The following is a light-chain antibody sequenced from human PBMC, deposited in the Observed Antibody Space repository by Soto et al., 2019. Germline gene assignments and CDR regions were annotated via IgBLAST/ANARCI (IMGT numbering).Light chain of an antibody. CDR2: GVS. J-gene: IGKJ5*01. CDR3: QQYGSSPLIT. CDR1: QNISTY. V-gene: IGKV3-20*01. Sequence: EIVLTQSPATLSLSPGEGASLSCRASQNISTYLAWYQQRPGQVPRLLIYGVSKRAPAIPPRFSGSGSGTDFTLTISRLEPEDFAVYHCQQYGSSPLITFGQGTRLEI.